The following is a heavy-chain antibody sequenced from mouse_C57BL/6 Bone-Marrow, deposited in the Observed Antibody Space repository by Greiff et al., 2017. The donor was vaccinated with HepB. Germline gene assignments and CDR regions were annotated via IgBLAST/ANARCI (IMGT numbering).Heavy chain of an antibody. V-gene: IGHV14-4*01. CDR2: IDPENGDT. CDR1: GFNIKDDY. CDR3: TTKRVWSNYGWFAY. D-gene: IGHD2-5*01. Sequence: EVQLQQSGAELVRPGASVKLSCTASGFNIKDDYMHWVKQRPEQGLEWIGWIDPENGDTEYASKFQGKATITADTSSNTAYLQLSSLTSEDTAVYYCTTKRVWSNYGWFAYWGQGTLVTVSA. J-gene: IGHJ3*01.